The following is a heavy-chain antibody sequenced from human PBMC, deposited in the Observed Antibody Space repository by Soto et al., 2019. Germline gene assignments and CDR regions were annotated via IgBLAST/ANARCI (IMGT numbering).Heavy chain of an antibody. D-gene: IGHD3-3*01. CDR2: MSRFGSSS. Sequence: GGSLRLSCAASGFSFSNYAMHWVRQTPDKGLEWVAVMSRFGSSSFYADSVKGRFTISRDNSKTTLYLQMNSLSTEDTAVYFCARDFGHGYYLDYWGRGTLVTVSS. J-gene: IGHJ4*02. CDR1: GFSFSNYA. V-gene: IGHV3-30-3*01. CDR3: ARDFGHGYYLDY.